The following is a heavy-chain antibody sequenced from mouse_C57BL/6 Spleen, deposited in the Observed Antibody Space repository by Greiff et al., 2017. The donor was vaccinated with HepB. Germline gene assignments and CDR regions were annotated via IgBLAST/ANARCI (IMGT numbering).Heavy chain of an antibody. J-gene: IGHJ2*01. CDR2: IYPGSGST. CDR1: GYTFTSYW. V-gene: IGHV1-55*01. D-gene: IGHD2-3*01. CDR3: AREYGDGPYYFDY. Sequence: LQQPGASVKMSCQASGYTFTSYWITWVKQRPGQGLEWIGDIYPGSGSTNYNEKFKSKATLTVDTSSSTAYMQLSSLTSEDSAVYYCAREYGDGPYYFDYWGQGTTLTVSS.